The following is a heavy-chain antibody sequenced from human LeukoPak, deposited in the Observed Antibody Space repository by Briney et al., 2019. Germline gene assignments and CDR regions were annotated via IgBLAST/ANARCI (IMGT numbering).Heavy chain of an antibody. CDR1: GGSISSGDYY. D-gene: IGHD2-15*01. CDR3: ARGGSPYNWFDP. J-gene: IGHJ5*02. Sequence: SETLSLTCTVSGGSISSGDYYWSWIRQPPGKGLEWIGYIYYSGSTYYNPSLKSRVTISVDTSKNQFSLKLSSVTAADTAVYYCARGGSPYNWFDPWGQGTLVTVSS. CDR2: IYYSGST. V-gene: IGHV4-30-4*08.